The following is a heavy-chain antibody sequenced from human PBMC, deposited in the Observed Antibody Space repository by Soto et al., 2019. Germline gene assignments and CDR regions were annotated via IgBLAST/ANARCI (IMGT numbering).Heavy chain of an antibody. J-gene: IGHJ6*02. V-gene: IGHV3-21*01. CDR1: GFTFSSYS. CDR2: ISSSSSSYI. CDR3: AIMSIAARYYGMDV. Sequence: PGGSLRLSCAASGFTFSSYSMNWVRQAPGKGLEWVSSISSSSSSYIYYADSVKGRFTISRDNAKNSLYLQMNSLRAEDTAVYYCAIMSIAARYYGMDVWGQGTTVTVSS. D-gene: IGHD6-6*01.